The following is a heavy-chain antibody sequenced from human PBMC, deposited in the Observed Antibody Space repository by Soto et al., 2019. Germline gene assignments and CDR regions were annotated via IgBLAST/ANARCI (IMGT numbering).Heavy chain of an antibody. CDR1: GFSLSPYW. CDR2: LSSDGFGA. J-gene: IGHJ4*02. D-gene: IGHD1-1*01. Sequence: EVHLEESGGGLVQPGGSLRLSCAASGFSLSPYWMHWVRQVPGRGLEWVARLSSDGFGAAYADSVKGRFFISRDIARNTLSLQMNSLRDEDTAVYYCASLQLGREKNFDCWGQGTRVTVSS. V-gene: IGHV3-74*03. CDR3: ASLQLGREKNFDC.